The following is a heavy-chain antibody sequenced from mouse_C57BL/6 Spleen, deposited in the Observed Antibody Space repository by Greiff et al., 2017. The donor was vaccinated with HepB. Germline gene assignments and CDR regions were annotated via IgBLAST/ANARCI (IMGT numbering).Heavy chain of an antibody. Sequence: QVQLQQPGAELVMPGASVKLSCKASGYTFTSYWMHWVKQRPGQGLEWIGEIDPSDSYTNYNQKFKGKSTLTVDKSSSTAYMQLSSLTSEDSAVYYCARPGGNPTWFAYWGQGTLGTVSA. V-gene: IGHV1-69*01. CDR3: ARPGGNPTWFAY. CDR1: GYTFTSYW. J-gene: IGHJ3*01. CDR2: IDPSDSYT. D-gene: IGHD1-1*02.